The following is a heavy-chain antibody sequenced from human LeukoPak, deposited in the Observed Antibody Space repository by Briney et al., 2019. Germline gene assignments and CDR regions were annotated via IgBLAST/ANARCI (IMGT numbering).Heavy chain of an antibody. V-gene: IGHV1-18*01. CDR2: ISAYNGNT. CDR3: ARTKCYSSGWYDPLSYFDY. J-gene: IGHJ4*02. Sequence: GASVKVSCKASGYTFTSYGFSWVRQAPGQGLEWMGWISAYNGNTNYAQKLQGRVTMTTDTSTSTAYMELRSLRSDDTAVYYCARTKCYSSGWYDPLSYFDYWGQGTLVTVSS. CDR1: GYTFTSYG. D-gene: IGHD6-19*01.